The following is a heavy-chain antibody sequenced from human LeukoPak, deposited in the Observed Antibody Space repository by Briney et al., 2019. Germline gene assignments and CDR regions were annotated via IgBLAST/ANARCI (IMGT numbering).Heavy chain of an antibody. CDR2: ISSSSSYI. CDR1: GFTFSSYS. J-gene: IGHJ4*02. V-gene: IGHV3-21*01. Sequence: GGSLRLSCAASGFTFSSYSMNWVRQTPGKGLEWVSSISSSSSYIYYADSVKGRFTISRDNAKNSLYLQMNSLRAEDTAVYYCARDWAGATPLFDYWGQGTLVTVSS. CDR3: ARDWAGATPLFDY. D-gene: IGHD1-26*01.